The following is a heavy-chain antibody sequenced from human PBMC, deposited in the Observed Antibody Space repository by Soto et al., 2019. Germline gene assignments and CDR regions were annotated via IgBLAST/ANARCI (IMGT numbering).Heavy chain of an antibody. V-gene: IGHV4-31*03. Sequence: QVQLQESGPGLVKPSQTLSLTCTVSGGSISSGGYYWSWIRQHPGKGLEWIGYIYYSGSTYYNPSLKSRVTITVDTSKNQFSLKLSSVTAADTAVYYCARANWLPSNWFDPWGQGTLVTVSS. CDR2: IYYSGST. J-gene: IGHJ5*02. CDR3: ARANWLPSNWFDP. D-gene: IGHD1-1*01. CDR1: GGSISSGGYY.